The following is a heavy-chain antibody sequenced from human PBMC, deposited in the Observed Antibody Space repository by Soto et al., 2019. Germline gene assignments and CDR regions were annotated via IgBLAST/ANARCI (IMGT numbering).Heavy chain of an antibody. V-gene: IGHV3-23*01. CDR1: GFPFSSYA. CDR2: ISGSGGRT. J-gene: IGHJ3*02. D-gene: IGHD3-3*01. Sequence: PVGSLRLSCVASGFPFSSYAMSWVRQTRGKGLEWVSGISGSGGRTYYADSVKGRFTISRDNSNNTLSLQMHILRVEDTAVYFCAKGGYYSLFDIWGQGTMVTVSS. CDR3: AKGGYYSLFDI.